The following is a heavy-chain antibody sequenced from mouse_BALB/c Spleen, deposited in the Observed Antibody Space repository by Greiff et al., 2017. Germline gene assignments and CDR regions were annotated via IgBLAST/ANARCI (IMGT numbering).Heavy chain of an antibody. J-gene: IGHJ4*01. CDR2: ISSGGGST. Sequence: EVQLVESGGGLVKPGGSLKLSCAASGFAFSSYDMSWVRQTPEKRLEWVAYISSGGGSTYYPDTVKGRFTISRDNAKNTLYLQMSSLKSEDTAMYYCARVTASYAMDYWGQGTSVTVSS. CDR1: GFAFSSYD. V-gene: IGHV5-12-1*01. D-gene: IGHD2-3*01. CDR3: ARVTASYAMDY.